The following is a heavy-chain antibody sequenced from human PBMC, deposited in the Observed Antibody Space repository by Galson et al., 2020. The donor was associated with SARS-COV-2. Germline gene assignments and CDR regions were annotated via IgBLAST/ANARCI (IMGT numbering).Heavy chain of an antibody. V-gene: IGHV3-74*01. D-gene: IGHD6-19*01. CDR1: GFTFSSYW. J-gene: IGHJ4*02. CDR2: INSDGSST. CDR3: ARDERIGYSSGWYYYFDY. Sequence: GESLKISCAASGFTFSSYWMHWVRQAPGKGLVWVSRINSDGSSTSYADSVKGRFTISRDNAKNTLYLQMNSLRAGDTAVYYCARDERIGYSSGWYYYFDYWGQGTLVTVSS.